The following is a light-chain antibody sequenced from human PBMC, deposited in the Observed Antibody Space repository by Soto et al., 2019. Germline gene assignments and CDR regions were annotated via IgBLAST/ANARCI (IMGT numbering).Light chain of an antibody. CDR2: DVT. CDR1: SNDVGSYNY. Sequence: QSALAQPASVSGSPGQSIAIPCTGASNDVGSYNYVSWYQQHPGKAPKLMIYDVTNRPSGVSDRFSGSKSGNTASLTISGLQAEDEADYYCKSYTTSNTYVFGSGTKATVL. V-gene: IGLV2-14*01. CDR3: KSYTTSNTYV. J-gene: IGLJ1*01.